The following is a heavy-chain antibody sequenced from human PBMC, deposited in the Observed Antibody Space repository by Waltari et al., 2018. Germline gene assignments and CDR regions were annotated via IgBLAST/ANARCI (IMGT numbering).Heavy chain of an antibody. D-gene: IGHD3-10*01. Sequence: QVQLVQSGAEVKKPGASVKVSCKASGYTFTSYAMHWVRQAPGQRLEWMGWINAGNGNTKDSQEFQGRVTITRDTSASTAYMELSSLRSEDMAVYYCARALTQTMVRGVIINSYAFDIWGQGTMVTVSS. J-gene: IGHJ3*02. CDR2: INAGNGNT. V-gene: IGHV1-3*03. CDR3: ARALTQTMVRGVIINSYAFDI. CDR1: GYTFTSYA.